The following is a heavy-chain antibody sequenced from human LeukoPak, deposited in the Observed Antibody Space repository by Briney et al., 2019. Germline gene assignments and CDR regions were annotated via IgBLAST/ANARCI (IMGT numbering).Heavy chain of an antibody. V-gene: IGHV3-30*02. J-gene: IGHJ3*02. D-gene: IGHD3-3*01. Sequence: PGRSLRLSCAASGFTFSSYGMHWVRQAPGKGLEWVAFIRYDGSNKYYADSVKGRFTISRDNSKNTLYLQMNSLRAEDTAVYYCAKSRTRITIFGVDYDAFDIWGQGTMVTVSS. CDR3: AKSRTRITIFGVDYDAFDI. CDR1: GFTFSSYG. CDR2: IRYDGSNK.